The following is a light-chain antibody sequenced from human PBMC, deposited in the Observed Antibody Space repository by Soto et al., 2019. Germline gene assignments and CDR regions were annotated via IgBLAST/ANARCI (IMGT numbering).Light chain of an antibody. CDR1: QSVSTY. Sequence: EIVMTQSPATLSVSPGERANLSCRASQSVSTYLAWYQQKPGQAPRLLIHDVSNRATGIPARLSGSGSGTALTFTISSLQPEDIATYYCQQYENLPVFGQGTRLEIK. CDR3: QQYENLPV. V-gene: IGKV3D-15*01. J-gene: IGKJ5*01. CDR2: DVS.